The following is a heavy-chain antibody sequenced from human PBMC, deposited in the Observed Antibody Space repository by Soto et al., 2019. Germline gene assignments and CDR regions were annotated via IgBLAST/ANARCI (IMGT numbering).Heavy chain of an antibody. V-gene: IGHV3-33*01. J-gene: IGHJ6*02. CDR3: ARDRMMSSSSWYRKDYYYYYGMDV. Sequence: GGSLRLSCAASGFTFSSYGMHWVRQAPGKGLEWVAVIWYDGSNKYYADSVKGRFTISRDNSKNTLYLQMNSLRAEDTAVYYCARDRMMSSSSWYRKDYYYYYGMDVWGQGTTVTVSS. D-gene: IGHD6-13*01. CDR2: IWYDGSNK. CDR1: GFTFSSYG.